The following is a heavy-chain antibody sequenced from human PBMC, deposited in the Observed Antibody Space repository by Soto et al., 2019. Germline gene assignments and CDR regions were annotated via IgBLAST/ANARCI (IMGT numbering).Heavy chain of an antibody. J-gene: IGHJ5*02. Sequence: ASVKVSCKASGYTFTSYDINWVRQATGQGLEWMGWMNPNSGNTGYAQKFQGRVTMTRNTSISTAYMELSSLRSEDTAVYDCARDHPARYCSGGSCYRNWFDPWGQGTLVTVSS. CDR1: GYTFTSYD. CDR3: ARDHPARYCSGGSCYRNWFDP. V-gene: IGHV1-8*01. CDR2: MNPNSGNT. D-gene: IGHD2-15*01.